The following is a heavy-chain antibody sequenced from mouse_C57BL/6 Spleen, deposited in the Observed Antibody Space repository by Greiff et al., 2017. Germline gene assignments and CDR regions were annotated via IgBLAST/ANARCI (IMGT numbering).Heavy chain of an antibody. CDR1: GYTFTSYW. CDR2: IDPSDSYP. D-gene: IGHD1-1*01. J-gene: IGHJ2*01. V-gene: IGHV1-50*01. Sequence: QVQLQQPGAELVKPGASVKLSCKASGYTFTSYWLQWVKQRPGQGLEWIGEIDPSDSYPNYNQKFKGQATLTVDTSSSTAYLQLSSLTSEDSAVYYCAREGTVVATRGYLDYWGQGTTLTVSS. CDR3: AREGTVVATRGYLDY.